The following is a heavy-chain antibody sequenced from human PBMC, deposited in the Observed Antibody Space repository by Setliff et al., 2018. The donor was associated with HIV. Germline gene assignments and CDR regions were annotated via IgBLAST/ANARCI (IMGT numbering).Heavy chain of an antibody. J-gene: IGHJ3*02. D-gene: IGHD3-22*01. V-gene: IGHV3-48*04. Sequence: GGSLRLSCAASGFTFRHYSMNWVRQAPGKGLEWVSYISGSGGVMAYADSVKGRFTISRDNAKNSMYLQMNSLRVEDTATYYCARTYYYDASGYYRPFDIWGQGTMVTVSS. CDR1: GFTFRHYS. CDR3: ARTYYYDASGYYRPFDI. CDR2: ISGSGGVM.